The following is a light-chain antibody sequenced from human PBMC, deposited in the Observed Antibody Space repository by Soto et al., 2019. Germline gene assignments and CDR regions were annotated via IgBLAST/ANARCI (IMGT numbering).Light chain of an antibody. J-gene: IGLJ3*02. CDR3: SSYIGNNNLV. Sequence: QSALTQPPSLSGTPGQTVTISCIGSRSNIGSAIVHWYQQLPGTAPKHLIYMNSQRPSGVPDRFSGSKSGTSASLVITGLRPEDEADYYCSSYIGNNNLVFGGGTKLTVL. V-gene: IGLV1-47*01. CDR1: RSNIGSAI. CDR2: MNS.